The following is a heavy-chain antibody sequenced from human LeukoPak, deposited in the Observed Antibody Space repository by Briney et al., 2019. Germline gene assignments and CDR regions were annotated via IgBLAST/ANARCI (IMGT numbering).Heavy chain of an antibody. CDR1: GFNPSDSY. V-gene: IGHV3-11*06. D-gene: IGHD6-13*01. CDR3: ARGVWYGSWYPY. Sequence: PGGSLRLSCEVSGFNPSDSYMTWMRQTPGRGLEWLAYISGDSRDIYYAASVRGRFTISRDNSKNTLYLQMNSLRAEDTAVYYCARGVWYGSWYPYWGQGTLVTVSS. J-gene: IGHJ4*02. CDR2: ISGDSRDI.